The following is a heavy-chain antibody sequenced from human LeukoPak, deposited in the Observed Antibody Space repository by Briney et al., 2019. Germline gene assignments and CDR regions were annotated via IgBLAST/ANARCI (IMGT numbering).Heavy chain of an antibody. Sequence: GSLRLSCAASGFTFSSYAMSWVRQAPGKGLEWIGEINHSGSTNYNPSLKSRVTISVDTSKNQFSLKLSSVTAADTAVYYCARGRNMITFGGVIVIPTGRWFDPWGQGTLVTVSS. CDR1: GFTFSSYA. CDR2: INHSGST. V-gene: IGHV4-34*01. J-gene: IGHJ5*02. CDR3: ARGRNMITFGGVIVIPTGRWFDP. D-gene: IGHD3-16*02.